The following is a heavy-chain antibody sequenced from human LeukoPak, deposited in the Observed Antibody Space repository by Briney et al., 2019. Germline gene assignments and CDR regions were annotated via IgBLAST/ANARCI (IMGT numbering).Heavy chain of an antibody. CDR2: TSYDGSNN. CDR1: GFTFSDYP. Sequence: GRSLRLSCEASGFTFSDYPMHWVRQAPGKGLEWVAITSYDGSNNYYADSVKGRFTISRDNSKNTLYLQVNSLRPEDTAVYYCVRGVSSAWSTFDYWGQGTLVTVSS. D-gene: IGHD6-19*01. V-gene: IGHV3-30-3*01. J-gene: IGHJ4*02. CDR3: VRGVSSAWSTFDY.